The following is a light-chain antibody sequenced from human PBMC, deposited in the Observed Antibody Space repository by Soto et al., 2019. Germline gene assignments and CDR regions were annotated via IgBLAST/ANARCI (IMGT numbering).Light chain of an antibody. J-gene: IGKJ1*01. CDR2: GAS. CDR3: QQSYDFLT. CDR1: QTISTY. Sequence: DIQMTQSPSSLSASVGDRVTITCRASQTISTYLNWYQQRPGRAPKPLIYGASSLQGGVPSRFSGSGSGTEFTLTISSLQPEDIATYFCQQSYDFLTFGQGTRVEIK. V-gene: IGKV1-39*01.